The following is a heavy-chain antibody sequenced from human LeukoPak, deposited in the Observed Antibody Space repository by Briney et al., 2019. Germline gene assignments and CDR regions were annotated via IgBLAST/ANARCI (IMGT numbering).Heavy chain of an antibody. Sequence: GGSLRLSCAASGFTVNSNHMSWIRQAPGKGLEWVSVIYSGGSTYYADSVKGRFTISRDNSKNTLYLQMSSLRAEDTAVYYCATAYDILTGLDYWGQGTLVTVSS. CDR2: IYSGGST. CDR1: GFTVNSNH. V-gene: IGHV3-53*01. CDR3: ATAYDILTGLDY. D-gene: IGHD3-9*01. J-gene: IGHJ4*02.